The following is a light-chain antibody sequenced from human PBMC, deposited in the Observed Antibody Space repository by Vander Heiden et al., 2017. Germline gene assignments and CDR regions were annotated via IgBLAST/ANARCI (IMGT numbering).Light chain of an antibody. V-gene: IGKV3-20*01. Sequence: EIVLQQPPAILSLSPGERATLSCRASQSVSSSYLAWYQQKPGQAPRLLIYGASSRATGIPDRFSGSGSGTDFTLTISRLEPEDFAVYYCQQDGSSPSTFGGGTKVEIK. J-gene: IGKJ4*01. CDR2: GAS. CDR1: QSVSSSY. CDR3: QQDGSSPST.